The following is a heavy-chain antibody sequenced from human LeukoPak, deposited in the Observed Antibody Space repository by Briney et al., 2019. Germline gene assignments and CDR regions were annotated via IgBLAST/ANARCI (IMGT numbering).Heavy chain of an antibody. Sequence: SQTLSLTCIVSGGSTSSADYYRSWIRQHPGKGLEWIGHIYYSGTTYYNPSLKGRVTMSVDTSKNQFSLKLNSVTAADTAVYYCARDYCSSTSCPFYYYYGMDVWGQGTTVTVSS. V-gene: IGHV4-31*03. J-gene: IGHJ6*02. CDR2: IYYSGTT. D-gene: IGHD2-2*01. CDR3: ARDYCSSTSCPFYYYYGMDV. CDR1: GGSTSSADYY.